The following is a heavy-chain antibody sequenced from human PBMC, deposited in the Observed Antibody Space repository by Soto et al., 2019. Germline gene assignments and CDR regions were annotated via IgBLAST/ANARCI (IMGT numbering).Heavy chain of an antibody. CDR3: ARQGDGDEYYFDY. CDR1: GGPFSGYY. J-gene: IGHJ4*02. V-gene: IGHV4-34*01. CDR2: INHSGST. Sequence: SETLSLTCAVYGGPFSGYYWSWIRQPPGKGLEWIGEINHSGSTNYNPSLKSRVTISVDTSKNQFSLKLSSVTAADTAVYYCARQGDGDEYYFDYWGQGTPVTVSS. D-gene: IGHD4-17*01.